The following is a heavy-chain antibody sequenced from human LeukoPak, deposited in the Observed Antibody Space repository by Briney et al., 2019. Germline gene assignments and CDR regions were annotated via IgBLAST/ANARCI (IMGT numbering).Heavy chain of an antibody. V-gene: IGHV4-38-2*02. J-gene: IGHJ4*02. CDR1: GYSISSGSY. D-gene: IGHD3-3*01. CDR2: IHHSGST. CDR3: ARAFGVVIYFDY. Sequence: SETLSLTCTVSGYSISSGSYWGWIRQPPGKGLEWIGSIHHSGSTYYNPSLKSRVTISVDTSKNHFSLKLTSVTAADTAVYYCARAFGVVIYFDYWGQGTLVTVSS.